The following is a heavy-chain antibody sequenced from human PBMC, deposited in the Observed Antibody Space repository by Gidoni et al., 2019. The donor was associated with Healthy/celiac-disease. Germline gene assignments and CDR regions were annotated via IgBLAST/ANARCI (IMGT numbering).Heavy chain of an antibody. CDR2: INHSGST. J-gene: IGHJ4*02. CDR1: GGSFSDYY. D-gene: IGHD2-15*01. CDR3: AGQGRWFDY. V-gene: IGHV4-34*01. Sequence: QLQLQQWGAGLWKPSETLSLTCAVHGGSFSDYYWSWIRQPPGTGLAWMGEINHSGSTNYSPSLKSRVTISVDTSKSQFALKLSSVTAADTAVYYCAGQGRWFDYWGQGTLVTVSS.